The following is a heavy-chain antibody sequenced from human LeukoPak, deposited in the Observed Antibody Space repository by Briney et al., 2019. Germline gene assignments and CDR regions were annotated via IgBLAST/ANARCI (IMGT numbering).Heavy chain of an antibody. CDR3: ARDFGYLDAFDI. CDR1: GFTFSSYA. V-gene: IGHV3-23*01. Sequence: PGGSLRLSCAASGFTFSSYAMSWVRQAPGKGLEWVSAISGSGGSTYYADSVKGRFTISRDNSKNTLYLQMNSLRAEDTAVYYCARDFGYLDAFDIWGQGTMVTVSS. J-gene: IGHJ3*02. D-gene: IGHD3-10*01. CDR2: ISGSGGST.